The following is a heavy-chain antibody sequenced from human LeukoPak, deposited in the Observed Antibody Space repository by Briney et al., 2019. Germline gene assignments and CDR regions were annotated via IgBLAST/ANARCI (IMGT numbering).Heavy chain of an antibody. CDR2: INPNSGGT. Sequence: GASVKVSCKASGYTFTGYYMHWVRQAPGQGLEWMGWINPNSGGTNYAQKFQGRVTMTGDTSISTAYMELSRLRSDDTAVYYCARGGGIAGPNRFDPWGQGTLVTVSS. CDR3: ARGGGIAGPNRFDP. CDR1: GYTFTGYY. J-gene: IGHJ5*02. D-gene: IGHD6-13*01. V-gene: IGHV1-2*02.